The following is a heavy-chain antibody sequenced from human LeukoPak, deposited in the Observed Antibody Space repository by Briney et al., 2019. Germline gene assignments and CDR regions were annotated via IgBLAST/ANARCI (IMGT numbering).Heavy chain of an antibody. D-gene: IGHD6-13*01. CDR3: AAQYSSSWYLEFDY. J-gene: IGHJ4*02. CDR1: GGSFSGYY. V-gene: IGHV4-34*01. CDR2: INHSGST. Sequence: SETLSFTCAVYGGSFSGYYWSWIRQPPGKGLEWIGEINHSGSTNYNPSLKSRVTISVDTSKNQFSLKLSSVTAADTAVYYCAAQYSSSWYLEFDYWGQGTLVTVSS.